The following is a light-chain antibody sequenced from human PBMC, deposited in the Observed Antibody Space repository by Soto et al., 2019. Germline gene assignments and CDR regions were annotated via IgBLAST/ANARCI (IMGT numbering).Light chain of an antibody. V-gene: IGKV1-39*01. CDR2: AAS. Sequence: DSQMTQSPSSLSASVGDRVTITCRASLTISSYLNWYQQKSGKAPKLLISAASSLESGVPPRFSGSGSGTDFTLTITSLQPEDFATYYCQQSHSIPWTFGQGTKVDIK. J-gene: IGKJ1*01. CDR1: LTISSY. CDR3: QQSHSIPWT.